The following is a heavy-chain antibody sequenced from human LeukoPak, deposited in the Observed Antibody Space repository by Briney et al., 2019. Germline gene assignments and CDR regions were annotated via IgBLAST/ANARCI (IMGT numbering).Heavy chain of an antibody. J-gene: IGHJ5*02. V-gene: IGHV4-39*07. Sequence: SETLSLTCTVSGGSISSSSYYWGWIRQPPGKGLEWIGSIYYSGSTYYNPSLKSRVTITVDTSKNQFSLKLSSVTAADTAVYYCARIGGGSRRNPGYWFDPWGQGNLVTVSS. CDR2: IYYSGST. CDR1: GGSISSSSYY. D-gene: IGHD2-15*01. CDR3: ARIGGGSRRNPGYWFDP.